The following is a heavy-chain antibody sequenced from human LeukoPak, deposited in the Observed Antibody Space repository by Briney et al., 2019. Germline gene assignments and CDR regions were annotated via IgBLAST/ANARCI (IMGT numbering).Heavy chain of an antibody. J-gene: IGHJ5*02. CDR2: ISGSGGST. V-gene: IGHV3-23*01. Sequence: PGGSLRLSCAASGFTFSSYAMSWVRQAPGKGLEWVSAISGSGGSTYYADSVKGRFTISRDNSKNTLYLQMNSLRAEDTAVHYCAKDWYCSSTSCPNWFDPWGQGTLVTVSS. D-gene: IGHD2-2*01. CDR1: GFTFSSYA. CDR3: AKDWYCSSTSCPNWFDP.